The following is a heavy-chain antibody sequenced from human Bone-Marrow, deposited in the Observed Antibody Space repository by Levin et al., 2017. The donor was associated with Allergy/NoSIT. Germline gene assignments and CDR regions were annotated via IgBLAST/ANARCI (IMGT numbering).Heavy chain of an antibody. CDR2: LFSGDYT. D-gene: IGHD1-1*01. Sequence: GGSLRLSCAASGFSVDGNYLSWVRQAPGKGLEWVSVLFSGDYTYYAESVKGRFIISRDKSRNSFYLDMNSLRAEDTAVYYCAVTTGGYYFGMDVWGQGTTVTVSS. V-gene: IGHV3-53*01. CDR1: GFSVDGNY. CDR3: AVTTGGYYFGMDV. J-gene: IGHJ6*02.